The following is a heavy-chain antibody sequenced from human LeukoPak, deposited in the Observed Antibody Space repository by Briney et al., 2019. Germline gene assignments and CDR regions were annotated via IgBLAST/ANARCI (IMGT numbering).Heavy chain of an antibody. V-gene: IGHV1-2*02. J-gene: IGHJ4*02. CDR3: SRVRSIAAAGKEFDY. CDR1: GYTFTGYY. CDR2: INPNSGGT. D-gene: IGHD6-13*01. Sequence: GASVKVSCMASGYTFTGYYMHWVRQAAGQGLEWMGWINPNSGGTNYAQKFQGRVTMTKDTSISTAYMELSRLRSNDTAVYYCSRVRSIAAAGKEFDYWGQGTLVTVSS.